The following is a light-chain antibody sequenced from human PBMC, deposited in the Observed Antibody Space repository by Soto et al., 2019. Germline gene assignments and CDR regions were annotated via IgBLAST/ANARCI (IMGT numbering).Light chain of an antibody. CDR3: QQYNNWPRT. CDR2: RAS. Sequence: IVMTQSPATLAVSPGDTATLCCRASQSLGGNLAWYQQKPGQAPRLLIFRASSRAKGVPARFSGSGPETEFTLTIGSLQSEDFAVYYCQQYNNWPRTFGQGTKVDI. V-gene: IGKV3-15*01. CDR1: QSLGGN. J-gene: IGKJ1*01.